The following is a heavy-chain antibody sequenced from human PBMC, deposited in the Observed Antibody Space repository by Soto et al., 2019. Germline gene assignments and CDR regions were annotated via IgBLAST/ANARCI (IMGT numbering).Heavy chain of an antibody. J-gene: IGHJ4*02. Sequence: PSETLSLTCAVSGYSISSGYYWGWIRQPPGKGLEWIGSIYHIGSTYYNPSLKSRVTISVDTSKNQFSLKLSSVTAADTAVYYCARDGTGYWGQGTLVTVSS. CDR2: IYHIGST. CDR3: ARDGTGY. CDR1: GYSISSGYY. V-gene: IGHV4-38-2*02. D-gene: IGHD1-1*01.